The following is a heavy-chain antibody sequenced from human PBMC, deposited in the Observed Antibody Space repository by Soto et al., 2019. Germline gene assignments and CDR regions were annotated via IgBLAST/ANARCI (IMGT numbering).Heavy chain of an antibody. CDR2: INTDNGNT. V-gene: IGHV1-3*04. J-gene: IGHJ4*02. CDR3: ARSRVRGGYYFDY. D-gene: IGHD3-16*01. CDR1: GYTFTTYA. Sequence: QVQVVQSGAEVKKPGASVTVSCKASGYTFTTYAIHWVRQAPGQSLEWMGWINTDNGNTYYPQKMQARVTITRDTSASTAYMELSRLRSEDTAVYYCARSRVRGGYYFDYWGQGALVTVSS.